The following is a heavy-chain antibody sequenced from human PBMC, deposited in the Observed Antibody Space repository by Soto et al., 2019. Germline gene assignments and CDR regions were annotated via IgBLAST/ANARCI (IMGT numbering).Heavy chain of an antibody. Sequence: QVQLQESGPGLVRPSGTLSLICTVSGGSINSSHWWSWVRQSPERGLEWIGEIYHSGGTTYNPSLQSRVTVSLDKSTNDFSLEVRSVTAADTALYFCARRGTGYEYDYHYYFDLWGQEAWSPSPQ. D-gene: IGHD3-16*01. CDR3: ARRGTGYEYDYHYYFDL. V-gene: IGHV4-4*02. CDR1: GGSINSSHW. CDR2: IYHSGGT. J-gene: IGHJ4*01.